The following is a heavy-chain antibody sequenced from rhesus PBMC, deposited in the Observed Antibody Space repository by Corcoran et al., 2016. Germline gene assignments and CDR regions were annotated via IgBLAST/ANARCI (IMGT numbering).Heavy chain of an antibody. V-gene: IGHV4-165*02. CDR3: ARFRSNGWSGVYFNY. J-gene: IGHJ4*01. CDR1: GGSISGYY. D-gene: IGHD6S26*01. Sequence: QVQLQESGPGLVKSSETLSLTCAVSGGSISGYYWNWSPQPPGEGLEWIGYIGGSGGDTYYNPSLKSRVTFSRDTSTNQFSLRLSSVTAADTAIYYCARFRSNGWSGVYFNYWGQGVLVTVSS. CDR2: IGGSGGDT.